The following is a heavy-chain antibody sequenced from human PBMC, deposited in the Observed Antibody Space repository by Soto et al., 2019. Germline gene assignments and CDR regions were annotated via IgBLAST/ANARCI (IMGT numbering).Heavy chain of an antibody. J-gene: IGHJ4*02. CDR1: GGSFSGYY. CDR3: ATSSGYYSGFDY. Sequence: PSETLSLTCAVYGGSFSGYYWSWIRQPPGKGLEWIGEINHSGSTNYNPSLKSRVTISVDTSKNQFSLKLNSVTAADTAVYYCATSSGYYSGFDYWGQGTLVTVSS. CDR2: INHSGST. V-gene: IGHV4-34*01. D-gene: IGHD3-22*01.